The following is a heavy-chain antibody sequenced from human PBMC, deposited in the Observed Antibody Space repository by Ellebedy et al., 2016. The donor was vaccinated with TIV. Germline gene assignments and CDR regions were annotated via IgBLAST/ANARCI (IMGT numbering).Heavy chain of an antibody. CDR3: ARDGGSTSHFDY. V-gene: IGHV3-11*06. D-gene: IGHD2-2*01. Sequence: GESLKISCAASGFTFSDYYMSWIRQAPGKGLEWVSYISSSSSYTNYADSVKGRFTISRDNSKNTLYLQMNSLRAKDTAVYYCARDGGSTSHFDYWGQGTLVTVSS. CDR1: GFTFSDYY. CDR2: ISSSSSYT. J-gene: IGHJ4*02.